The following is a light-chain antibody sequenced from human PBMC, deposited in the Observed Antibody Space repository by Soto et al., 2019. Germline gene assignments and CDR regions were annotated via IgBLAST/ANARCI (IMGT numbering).Light chain of an antibody. Sequence: DIQMTQSPSSLSASVGDRVTITCRASQSISSYLNWYQQKPGKAPKLLIYAASSLQSGVPSRFSGSGSVTDFTLTISSLQPEDFATYYCQQSYSTLYTFGQGTNLEIK. V-gene: IGKV1-39*01. CDR3: QQSYSTLYT. J-gene: IGKJ2*01. CDR2: AAS. CDR1: QSISSY.